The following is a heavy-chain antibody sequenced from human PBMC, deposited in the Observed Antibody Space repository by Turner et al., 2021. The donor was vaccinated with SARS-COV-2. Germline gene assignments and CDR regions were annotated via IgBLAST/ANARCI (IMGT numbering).Heavy chain of an antibody. CDR2: MYTSGST. J-gene: IGHJ4*02. Sequence: QVQLQESGPGLVKPSQTLSLPCTVSGASLSGYYWSWIRQPAGKGLEWIGRMYTSGSTNYNPSLKSRVTMSLDSSKNQFYLKLNSVTAADTAMYYCARSGTGRYFDWLLLIDYWGQGTLVTVSS. D-gene: IGHD3-9*01. V-gene: IGHV4-4*07. CDR1: GASLSGYY. CDR3: ARSGTGRYFDWLLLIDY.